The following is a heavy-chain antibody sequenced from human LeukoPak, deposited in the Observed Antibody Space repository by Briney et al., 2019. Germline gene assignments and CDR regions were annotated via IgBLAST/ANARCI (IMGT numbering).Heavy chain of an antibody. Sequence: GASVKVSCKASGYTFTGYYMHWVRQAPGQGLEWMGWINPNSGGTNYAQKFQGRVTMTRDTSISTAYMELSRLRSDDTAVYYCARYYYDSSAFYYFDYWGQGTLVTVSS. CDR3: ARYYYDSSAFYYFDY. J-gene: IGHJ4*02. CDR1: GYTFTGYY. CDR2: INPNSGGT. D-gene: IGHD3-22*01. V-gene: IGHV1-2*02.